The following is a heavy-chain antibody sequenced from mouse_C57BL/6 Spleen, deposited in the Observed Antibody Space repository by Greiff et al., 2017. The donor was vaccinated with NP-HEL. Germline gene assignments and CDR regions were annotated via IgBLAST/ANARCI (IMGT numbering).Heavy chain of an antibody. CDR2: ISNGGGST. CDR3: GRRNSSGYSYYFDY. CDR1: GFTFSDYY. V-gene: IGHV5-12*01. J-gene: IGHJ2*01. Sequence: EVMLVESGGGLVQPGGSLKLSCAASGFTFSDYYMYWVRQTPEKRLEWVAYISNGGGSTYYPDTVKGRFTISRDNAKNTLYLQMSRLKSEDTAMYYCGRRNSSGYSYYFDYWGQGTTLTVSS. D-gene: IGHD3-2*02.